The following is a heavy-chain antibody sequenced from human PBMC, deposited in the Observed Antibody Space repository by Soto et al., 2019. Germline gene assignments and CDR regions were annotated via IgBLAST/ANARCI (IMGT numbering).Heavy chain of an antibody. CDR3: ANAIAAAGEYYFDY. J-gene: IGHJ4*02. D-gene: IGHD6-13*01. V-gene: IGHV3-53*01. Sequence: SGGSLGLSCSASVFTVSSNYMSWVRQAPGKGLEWVSVIYSGGSTYYADSVKGRFTISRDNSKNTLYLQMNSLRAEDTAVYYCANAIAAAGEYYFDYWGQGNLVTVSS. CDR2: IYSGGST. CDR1: VFTVSSNY.